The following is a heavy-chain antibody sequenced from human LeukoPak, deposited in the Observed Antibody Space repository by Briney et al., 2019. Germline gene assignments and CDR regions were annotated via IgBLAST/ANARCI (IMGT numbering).Heavy chain of an antibody. D-gene: IGHD6-6*01. Sequence: PGGSLRLSCAASGFTFSSYAMSWVRQAPGKGLEWVSAISGSGGSTYYADSVKGRFTISRDNAKNSLYLQMNSLRAEDTALYYCIGSSSSGQPCWGQGTLVTVSS. J-gene: IGHJ4*02. CDR1: GFTFSSYA. CDR3: IGSSSSGQPC. CDR2: ISGSGGST. V-gene: IGHV3-23*01.